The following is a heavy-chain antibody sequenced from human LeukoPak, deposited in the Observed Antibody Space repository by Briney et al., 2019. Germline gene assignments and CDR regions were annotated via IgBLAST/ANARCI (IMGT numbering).Heavy chain of an antibody. V-gene: IGHV3-33*06. CDR2: IWYDGSNK. CDR3: AKGFSTLATFFAY. D-gene: IGHD5-12*01. CDR1: GFTFSSYC. Sequence: GGPLRLSCAASGFTFSSYCMHWVRQAPGKGLEGVAVIWYDGSNKYYADSVKGRFTISRDNSKNTVYLQVNSLICGGTAVYYCAKGFSTLATFFAYCSRGPLTTVS. J-gene: IGHJ4*02.